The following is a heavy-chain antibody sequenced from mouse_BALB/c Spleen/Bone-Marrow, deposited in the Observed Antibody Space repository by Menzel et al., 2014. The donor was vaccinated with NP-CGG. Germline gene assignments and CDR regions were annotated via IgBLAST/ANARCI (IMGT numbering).Heavy chain of an antibody. D-gene: IGHD2-13*01. CDR3: TREGDSPFAF. CDR1: GYTFTSYY. Sequence: VQLQQSGAELVKPGASVKLSCKASGYTFTSYYMYWVKQRPGQGLEWIGEINPSNGGTNFNEKFKSKATLTVDKSSSTACMQLSSLTAEDSAGYYCTREGDSPFAFWGQGTLVTVSA. CDR2: INPSNGGT. V-gene: IGHV1S81*02. J-gene: IGHJ3*01.